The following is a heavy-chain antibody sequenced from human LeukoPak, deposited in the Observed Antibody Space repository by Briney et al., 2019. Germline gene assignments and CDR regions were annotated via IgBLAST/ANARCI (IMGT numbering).Heavy chain of an antibody. CDR3: ARVDTAMVFPFDY. CDR1: GSTVSSNY. CDR2: IYSGGST. V-gene: IGHV3-66*01. J-gene: IGHJ4*02. D-gene: IGHD5-18*01. Sequence: GSLRLSCAASGSTVSSNYMSWVRQAPGKGLEWVSVIYSGGSTYYADSVKGRFTISRDNSKNTLYLQMNSLRAEDTAVYYCARVDTAMVFPFDYWGQGTLVTVSS.